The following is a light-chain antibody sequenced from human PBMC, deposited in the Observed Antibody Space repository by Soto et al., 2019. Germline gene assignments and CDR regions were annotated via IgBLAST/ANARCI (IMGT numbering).Light chain of an antibody. V-gene: IGKV3-15*01. CDR1: QSVSSN. CDR3: QQYNNYVT. Sequence: EIVMTQSPATLSVSPGERATLSCRGSQSVSSNLAWYQHKPGQAPRLLIFGASTRATGIPARFSGSGSGTEFTLTISSLQSEDFAVYYCQQYNNYVTFGQGTRLEIK. J-gene: IGKJ5*01. CDR2: GAS.